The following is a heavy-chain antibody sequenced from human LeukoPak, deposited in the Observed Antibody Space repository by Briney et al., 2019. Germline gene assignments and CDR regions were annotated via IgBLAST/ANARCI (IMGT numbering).Heavy chain of an antibody. J-gene: IGHJ4*02. CDR2: MYYSGST. Sequence: ASETLSLTCTVSGGSISSYYWNWIRQPPGKGLEWIGYMYYSGSTNHNPSLKSRVTITVDTSKNQFSLKLSSVTAADTDVYYCASYDSSGFHPDYWGQGTLVTVSS. CDR1: GGSISSYY. V-gene: IGHV4-59*08. D-gene: IGHD3-22*01. CDR3: ASYDSSGFHPDY.